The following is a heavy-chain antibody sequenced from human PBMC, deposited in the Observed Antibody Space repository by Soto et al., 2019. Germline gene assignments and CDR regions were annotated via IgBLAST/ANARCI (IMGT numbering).Heavy chain of an antibody. Sequence: SETLSLTCTVSGGSISSSSYYWGWIRQPPGKGLEWIGSIYYSGSTYYNPSLKSRVTISVDTSKNQFSLKLSSVTAADTAVYYCARLTGETDAFDIWGQGTLVTVSS. D-gene: IGHD3-16*01. J-gene: IGHJ4*02. CDR2: IYYSGST. CDR1: GGSISSSSYY. V-gene: IGHV4-39*01. CDR3: ARLTGETDAFDI.